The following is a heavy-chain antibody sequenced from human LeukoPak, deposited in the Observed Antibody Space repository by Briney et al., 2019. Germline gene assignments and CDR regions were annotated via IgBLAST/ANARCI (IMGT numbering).Heavy chain of an antibody. CDR3: ARDRPTGSITMVRGVPQSHYYYYYYMDV. CDR1: GYTFTVYF. D-gene: IGHD3-10*01. CDR2: INPNSGGT. Sequence: ASVTVSFKASGYTFTVYFMHWVRQAPGQGLEWMGWINPNSGGTNYTQKFQGRVTLTTDTSVGTAYMELSRLRSDDTAVYYCARDRPTGSITMVRGVPQSHYYYYYYMDVWGKGTTVTISS. V-gene: IGHV1-2*02. J-gene: IGHJ6*03.